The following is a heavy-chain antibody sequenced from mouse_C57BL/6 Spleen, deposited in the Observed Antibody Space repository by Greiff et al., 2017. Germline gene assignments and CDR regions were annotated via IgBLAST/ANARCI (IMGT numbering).Heavy chain of an antibody. CDR3: ASGSSYGYYAMDY. D-gene: IGHD1-1*01. Sequence: QVQLQQSGPELVKPGASVKISCKASGYAFSSSWMNWVKQRPGKSLEWIGRIYPGDGDTNYNGKFKGKATLTADKSSSTAYMQLSSLTSEDSAVYFCASGSSYGYYAMDYWGQGTSVTVSS. CDR1: GYAFSSSW. J-gene: IGHJ4*01. V-gene: IGHV1-82*01. CDR2: IYPGDGDT.